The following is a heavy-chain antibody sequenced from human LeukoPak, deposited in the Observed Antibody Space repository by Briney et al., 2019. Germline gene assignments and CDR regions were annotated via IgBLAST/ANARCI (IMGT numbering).Heavy chain of an antibody. V-gene: IGHV3-13*01. Sequence: GGSLRLSCAASGFTFSSYDMHWVRQATGKGLGWVSAIGTAGDTYYPGSVKGRFTISRENAKNSLYLQMNSLRAGDTAVYYCARSGQGAAAGPDAFDIWGQGTMVTVSS. CDR3: ARSGQGAAAGPDAFDI. J-gene: IGHJ3*02. CDR2: IGTAGDT. D-gene: IGHD6-13*01. CDR1: GFTFSSYD.